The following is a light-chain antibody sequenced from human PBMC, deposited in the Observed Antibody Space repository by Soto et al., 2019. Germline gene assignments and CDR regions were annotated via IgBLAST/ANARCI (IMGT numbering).Light chain of an antibody. V-gene: IGKV3-20*01. CDR2: GAS. CDR1: QGIGDT. J-gene: IGKJ5*01. CDR3: QQYGSSPPIT. Sequence: EVVMRQSPATLSVSPGEGATLSCRASQGIGDTLAWYQHKPGQTPRLLIYGASTRATGIPDRFSGSGSGTDFTLTISRLESEDSAVYYCQQYGSSPPITFGQGTRREIK.